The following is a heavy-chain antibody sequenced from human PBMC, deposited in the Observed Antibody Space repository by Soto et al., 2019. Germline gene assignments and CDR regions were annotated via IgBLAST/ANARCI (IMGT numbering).Heavy chain of an antibody. J-gene: IGHJ4*02. CDR3: ARAGFNYYFDY. CDR2: ISYDGSNK. V-gene: IGHV3-30-3*01. CDR1: GFTFSNYA. Sequence: QVQVVESGGGVVQPGRSLRLSCAASGFTFSNYAMHWVRQAPGKGLEWVAVISYDGSNKYYADSVKGRLTISRDNSKNTVYLQLNSLRAEDTAVYFRARAGFNYYFDYWGLGTLVTVSS.